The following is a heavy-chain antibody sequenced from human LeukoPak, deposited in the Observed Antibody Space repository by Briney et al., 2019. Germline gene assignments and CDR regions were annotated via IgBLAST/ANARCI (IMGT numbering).Heavy chain of an antibody. V-gene: IGHV4-59*01. CDR2: IYYSGST. CDR1: GGSISSYY. D-gene: IGHD3-22*01. J-gene: IGHJ4*02. CDR3: ARLDSSGHQGAD. Sequence: SETLSLTCTVSGGSISSYYWSWIRQPPGKGLEWIGYIYYSGSTNYNPSLKSRVTISVDTSKNQFSLKLSSVTAADTAVYYCARLDSSGHQGADWGQGTLVTVSS.